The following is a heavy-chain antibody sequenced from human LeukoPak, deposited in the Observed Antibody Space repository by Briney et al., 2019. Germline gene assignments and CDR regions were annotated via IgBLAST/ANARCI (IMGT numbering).Heavy chain of an antibody. CDR1: GYTVTRYG. CDR2: ISAYNGNT. J-gene: IGHJ4*02. D-gene: IGHD3-10*01. Sequence: GASVKVSCKASGYTVTRYGISWVRQAPGQGLEWMGWISAYNGNTTYAQKLQGRVTMTTDTSTSTAYMELRSLRSDDTAVYYCAGDQRYYGSGSYSLGTSGYWGQGTLVTVSS. V-gene: IGHV1-18*04. CDR3: AGDQRYYGSGSYSLGTSGY.